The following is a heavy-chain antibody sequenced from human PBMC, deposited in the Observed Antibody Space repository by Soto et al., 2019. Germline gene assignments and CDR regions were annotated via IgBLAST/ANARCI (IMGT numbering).Heavy chain of an antibody. CDR1: GYSFTSYW. D-gene: IGHD3-3*01. V-gene: IGHV5-10-1*01. CDR2: IDPSDSYT. J-gene: IGHJ6*02. CDR3: ARDQRYDFWSGYSDPYYYYGMDV. Sequence: PGESLKISCKGSGYSFTSYWISWVRQMPGKGLEWMGRIDPSDSYTNYSPSFQGHVTISADKPISTAYLQWSSLKASDTAMYYCARDQRYDFWSGYSDPYYYYGMDVWGQGTTVTVSS.